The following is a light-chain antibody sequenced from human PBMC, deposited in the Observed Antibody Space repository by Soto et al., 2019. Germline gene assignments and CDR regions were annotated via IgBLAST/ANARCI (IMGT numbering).Light chain of an antibody. CDR2: AAS. V-gene: IGKV3-20*01. J-gene: IGKJ5*01. CDR1: QSVTSNY. Sequence: EIVLTQSPGTLSLSPGERATLSCRASQSVTSNYLAWYQLKPGQAPRLLIYAASNTATGIPDRFSGNGSGTDFTLSISRLEPEEFAVYYCQQYGSTPSITFGQGTRLEIK. CDR3: QQYGSTPSIT.